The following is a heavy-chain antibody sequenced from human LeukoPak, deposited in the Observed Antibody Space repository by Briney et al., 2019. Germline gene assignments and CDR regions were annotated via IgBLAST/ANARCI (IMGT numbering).Heavy chain of an antibody. D-gene: IGHD5-18*01. J-gene: IGHJ6*03. CDR1: GGSFSGYY. Sequence: SETLSFTCAGYGGSFSGYYWSWIRQPPGKGLEWIGEINHSGSTNYNRFLKSRVTISVDTSKNQYYLKLSSVTAADTAVYYCARVRTAMVRYYYYYYMDVWGKGTTVTVSS. CDR3: ARVRTAMVRYYYYYYMDV. V-gene: IGHV4-34*01. CDR2: INHSGST.